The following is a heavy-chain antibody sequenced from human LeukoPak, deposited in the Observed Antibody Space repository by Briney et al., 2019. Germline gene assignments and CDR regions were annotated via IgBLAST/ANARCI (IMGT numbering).Heavy chain of an antibody. V-gene: IGHV3-49*04. CDR2: IRSKAYGGTT. CDR3: TTDVRATING. CDR1: GFTFGDYA. J-gene: IGHJ4*02. Sequence: PGGSLRLSCTASGFTFGDYAMSWVRQAPGKGLEWVGFIRSKAYGGTTDHAAPVKGRFTISRDDSQNTLYLQMNSLKTDDTAVYYCTTDVRATINGWGRGILVTVSS. D-gene: IGHD5-12*01.